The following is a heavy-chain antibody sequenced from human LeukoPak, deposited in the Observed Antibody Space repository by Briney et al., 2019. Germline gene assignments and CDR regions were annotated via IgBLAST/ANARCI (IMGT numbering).Heavy chain of an antibody. Sequence: PSETLSLTCTVSGGSISSSSYYWSWIRQPPGKGLEWIGYIYYSGSTNYNPSLKSRVTISVDTSKNQFSLKLSSVTAADTAVYYCARHAKNRSSGWYYYYYYMDVWGKGTTVTISS. CDR1: GGSISSSSYY. V-gene: IGHV4-61*05. CDR2: IYYSGST. CDR3: ARHAKNRSSGWYYYYYYMDV. J-gene: IGHJ6*03. D-gene: IGHD6-19*01.